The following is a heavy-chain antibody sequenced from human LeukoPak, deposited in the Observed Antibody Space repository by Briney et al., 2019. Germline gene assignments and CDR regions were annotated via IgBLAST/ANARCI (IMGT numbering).Heavy chain of an antibody. J-gene: IGHJ4*02. D-gene: IGHD2-2*01. CDR3: AKVPSGCYACDFDN. V-gene: IGHV3-23*01. CDR2: LGGTNGYT. CDR1: GFTFSNFA. Sequence: PGGSLRLSFVASGFTFSNFAMSWVRQAPGKGLEWVSSLGGTNGYTYYADSVKGRFSISRDNSKNTLYLQMSSLRAEDTALYYCAKVPSGCYACDFDNRGQGALVTVSS.